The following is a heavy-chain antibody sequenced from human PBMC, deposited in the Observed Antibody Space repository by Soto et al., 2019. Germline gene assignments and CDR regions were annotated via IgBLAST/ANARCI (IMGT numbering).Heavy chain of an antibody. V-gene: IGHV3-23*01. CDR1: GFTFSSYA. D-gene: IGHD6-13*01. J-gene: IGHJ3*02. Sequence: GGSLRLSCAASGFTFSSYAMSWVRQAPGKGLEWVSAISGSGGSTYYADSVKGRFTISRDNSKNTLYLQMNSLRAEDTAVYYCAKGDSSSSGYSSSWYAFDIWGQGTMVTVSS. CDR3: AKGDSSSSGYSSSWYAFDI. CDR2: ISGSGGST.